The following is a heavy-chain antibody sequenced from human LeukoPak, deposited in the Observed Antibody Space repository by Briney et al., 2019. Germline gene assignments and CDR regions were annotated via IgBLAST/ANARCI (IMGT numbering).Heavy chain of an antibody. CDR1: GDSISSGSYY. CDR3: ARDSSGYYYLFEY. D-gene: IGHD3-22*01. V-gene: IGHV4-61*02. J-gene: IGHJ4*02. Sequence: SQTLSLTCTVSGDSISSGSYYWSWIRQPAGKGLEWIGRIYTSGSTNYNPSLKSRVTISVDTSKNQFSLKLSSVTAADTAVYYCARDSSGYYYLFEYWGQGTLVTVSS. CDR2: IYTSGST.